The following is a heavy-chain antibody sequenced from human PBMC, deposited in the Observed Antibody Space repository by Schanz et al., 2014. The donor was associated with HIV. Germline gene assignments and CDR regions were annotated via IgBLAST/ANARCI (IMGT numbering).Heavy chain of an antibody. CDR1: GFTFSSYW. D-gene: IGHD5-12*01. CDR2: IKSDGSST. CDR3: ARAAQVDIGATKTSYNYGMDV. J-gene: IGHJ6*02. Sequence: EVQLVESGGGLVQPGGSLRLSCAASGFTFSSYWMHWVRQAPGKGLVWVSRIKSDGSSTSYADSVKGRFTISRDNAKNTLFLQMNSLRAEDTAVYYCARAAQVDIGATKTSYNYGMDVWGQGTTVTVSS. V-gene: IGHV3-74*01.